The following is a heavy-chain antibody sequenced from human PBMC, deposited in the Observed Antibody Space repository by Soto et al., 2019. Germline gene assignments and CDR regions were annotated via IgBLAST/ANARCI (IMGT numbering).Heavy chain of an antibody. CDR2: IYVTGKN. J-gene: IGHJ4*02. CDR3: ARESGENWSYEAY. V-gene: IGHV4-4*07. D-gene: IGHD1-7*01. Sequence: QVQLQESGPGLVKPSETLSLTCSVSGASITDYSWNWIRQSAGKGLEWIGRIYVTGKNQVNPSLQSRVTMSLDTSKNQFSLKLTSVTAADTAVYYCARESGENWSYEAYWGQGTLVTVSS. CDR1: GASITDYS.